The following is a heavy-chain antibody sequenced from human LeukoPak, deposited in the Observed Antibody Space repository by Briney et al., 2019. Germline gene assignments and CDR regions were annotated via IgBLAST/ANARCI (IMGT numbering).Heavy chain of an antibody. J-gene: IGHJ4*02. D-gene: IGHD3-22*01. CDR2: INSDGSST. CDR3: ARGLAYYYDSSGYYPLRY. CDR1: GFTFSDYY. V-gene: IGHV3-74*01. Sequence: GGSLRLSCAASGFTFSDYYMSWIRQAPGKGLVWVSRINSDGSSTSYADSVKGRFTISRDNAKNTLYLQMNSLRAEDTAVYYCARGLAYYYDSSGYYPLRYWGQGTLVTVSS.